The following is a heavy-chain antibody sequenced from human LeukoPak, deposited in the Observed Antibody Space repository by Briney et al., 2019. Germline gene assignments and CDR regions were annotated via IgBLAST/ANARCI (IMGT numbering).Heavy chain of an antibody. CDR2: IRSKADNYAA. Sequence: GGSLRLSCAASGFTFSGSPMHWVRQASGKGLEWVGRIRSKADNYAATYAASVKGRFTISRDDSKNTAYLQMNSLKTEDTAVYYCTRRGVGATTGHYWGQGTLVTVSS. CDR1: GFTFSGSP. CDR3: TRRGVGATTGHY. V-gene: IGHV3-73*01. J-gene: IGHJ4*02. D-gene: IGHD1-26*01.